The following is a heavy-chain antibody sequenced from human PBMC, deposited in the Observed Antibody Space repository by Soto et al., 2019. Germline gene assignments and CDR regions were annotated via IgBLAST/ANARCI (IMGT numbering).Heavy chain of an antibody. Sequence: EVQLLESGGGLVQPGGSLRLSCAASEFTFSSYAMTWVRQAPGKGLEWVASITDSGGSTYYADSVKGRLTISRDNSENTVHLQMNGLRAEDTAIYYWVKDWSGDKCPCMDVWGQGTTVTVSS. J-gene: IGHJ6*02. V-gene: IGHV3-23*01. D-gene: IGHD3-3*01. CDR1: EFTFSSYA. CDR2: ITDSGGST. CDR3: VKDWSGDKCPCMDV.